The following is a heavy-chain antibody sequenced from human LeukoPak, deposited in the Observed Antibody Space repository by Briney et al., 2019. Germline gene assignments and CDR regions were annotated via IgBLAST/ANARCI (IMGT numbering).Heavy chain of an antibody. V-gene: IGHV1-18*04. CDR3: ARVYRDTYGQS. CDR1: GYTFTSYG. J-gene: IGHJ4*02. D-gene: IGHD5-18*01. Sequence: ASVKVSCKTSGYTFTSYGISWVRQAPGQGLEWMGWISAYNGNTNYAQKLQGRVTMTTDTSTSTAYMEVRGLRSDDTAIYYCARVYRDTYGQSWGQGTLVTVSS. CDR2: ISAYNGNT.